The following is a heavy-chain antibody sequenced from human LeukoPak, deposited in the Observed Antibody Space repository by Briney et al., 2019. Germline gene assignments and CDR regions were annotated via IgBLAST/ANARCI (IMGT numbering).Heavy chain of an antibody. J-gene: IGHJ4*02. CDR3: GKAFPPLRVAAAGDY. CDR1: GFTFSDYD. V-gene: IGHV3-21*01. D-gene: IGHD6-25*01. Sequence: GESLRLSCTASGFTFSDYDMNWFRQAPGKGLQWVSSISYMGDHRYYADSAKGRFTISRDNAKNSLYLQMDNLRADDTAVYYCGKAFPPLRVAAAGDYWGQGTLVTVSS. CDR2: ISYMGDHR.